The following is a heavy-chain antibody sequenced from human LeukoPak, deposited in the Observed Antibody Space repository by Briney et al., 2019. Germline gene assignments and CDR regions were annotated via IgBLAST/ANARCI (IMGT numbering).Heavy chain of an antibody. CDR3: ARDGQQLVRSWFDP. Sequence: SETLSLTCTVSGRSISTYYWSWIRQPPGKGLEWIGYIYYSGSTNYSPSLKSRVTISVDTSKNQFSLKVSSVTAADTAVYYCARDGQQLVRSWFDPWGQGTLVTVSS. CDR1: GRSISTYY. CDR2: IYYSGST. D-gene: IGHD6-13*01. J-gene: IGHJ5*02. V-gene: IGHV4-59*01.